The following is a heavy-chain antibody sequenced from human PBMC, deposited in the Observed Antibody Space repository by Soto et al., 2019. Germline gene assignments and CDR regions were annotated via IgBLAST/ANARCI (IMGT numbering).Heavy chain of an antibody. CDR3: AKEIYYDSSGYYYPVY. CDR1: GFTFSSYA. J-gene: IGHJ4*02. V-gene: IGHV3-23*01. Sequence: GGSLRLSCAASGFTFSSYAMSWVRQAPGKGLEWVSAISGSGGSTYYADSVKGRFTISRDNSKNTLYLQMNSLRAEDTAVYYCAKEIYYDSSGYYYPVYWGQGTLVTVSS. CDR2: ISGSGGST. D-gene: IGHD3-22*01.